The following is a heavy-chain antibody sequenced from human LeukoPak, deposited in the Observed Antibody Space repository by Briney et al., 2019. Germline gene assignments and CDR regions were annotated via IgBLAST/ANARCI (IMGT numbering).Heavy chain of an antibody. CDR2: ISYTGST. CDR1: GGSIISYY. Sequence: PSETLSLTCTVSGGSIISYYWSWIRQPPGKGLEWIGYISYTGSTNYNPSLKSRVTISVDTSKNQFSLKLSSVTAADTAMYYCARSYDHVWGSYRAFDYWGQGTLVTVSS. D-gene: IGHD3-16*02. J-gene: IGHJ4*02. V-gene: IGHV4-59*01. CDR3: ARSYDHVWGSYRAFDY.